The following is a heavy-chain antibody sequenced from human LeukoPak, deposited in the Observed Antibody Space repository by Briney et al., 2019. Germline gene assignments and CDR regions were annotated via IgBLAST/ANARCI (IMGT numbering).Heavy chain of an antibody. V-gene: IGHV4-34*01. D-gene: IGHD3-16*01. J-gene: IGHJ3*02. CDR3: ARGAGGGVPAKDHRSVFDI. CDR1: GGSFSGYY. CDR2: INHSGSA. Sequence: SETLSLTCAVYGGSFSGYYWSWIRQPPGKGLEWIGEINHSGSANLNPPLKSRVTISVDRSRNQFSLKLRSVTAADTAVFYCARGAGGGVPAKDHRSVFDIWGQGTMVTVSS.